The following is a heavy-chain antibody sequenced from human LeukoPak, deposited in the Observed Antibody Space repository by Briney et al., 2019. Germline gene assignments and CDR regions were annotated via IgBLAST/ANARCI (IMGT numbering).Heavy chain of an antibody. CDR2: IGINTL. J-gene: IGHJ4*02. CDR3: ARATQYSSSYLTR. D-gene: IGHD6-6*01. CDR1: GFIFSAYE. V-gene: IGHV3-48*03. Sequence: GGSLRLSCTASGFIFSAYEMIWVRQAPGKGLESISYIGINTLYYADSVKGRFTISRDNAKKSLYLQMNSLRAEDTAVYYCARATQYSSSYLTRWGQGTLVTVSS.